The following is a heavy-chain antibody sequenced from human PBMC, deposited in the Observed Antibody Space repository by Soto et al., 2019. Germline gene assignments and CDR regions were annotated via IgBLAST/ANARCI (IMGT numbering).Heavy chain of an antibody. CDR3: ARGGRDCSSTSCLYNWFDP. Sequence: QVQLVQSGAEVKKPGSSVKVSCKASGGTFSSYAISWVRQAPGQGLEWMGGIIPIFGTANYAQKFQGRVTITADESTSTAYMELSSLRSEDTAVYYCARGGRDCSSTSCLYNWFDPWGQGTLVTVSS. D-gene: IGHD2-2*01. V-gene: IGHV1-69*01. CDR2: IIPIFGTA. CDR1: GGTFSSYA. J-gene: IGHJ5*02.